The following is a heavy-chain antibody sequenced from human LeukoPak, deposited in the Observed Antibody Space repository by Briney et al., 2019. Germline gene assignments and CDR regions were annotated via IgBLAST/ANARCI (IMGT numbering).Heavy chain of an antibody. D-gene: IGHD3-9*01. CDR1: GGSFSGYY. CDR3: ARSATGFRQDY. V-gene: IGHV4-34*01. J-gene: IGHJ4*02. Sequence: SETLSLTCAVYGGSFSGYYWSWIRQPPGKGLEWIGEINHSGSTNYNPSLKSRVTISVDTSKNQFSLKLSSVTAADTAVYYCARSATGFRQDYWGQGTLVTVSS. CDR2: INHSGST.